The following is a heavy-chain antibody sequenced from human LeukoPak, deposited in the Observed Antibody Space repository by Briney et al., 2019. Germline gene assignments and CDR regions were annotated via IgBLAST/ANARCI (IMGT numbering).Heavy chain of an antibody. CDR1: GGSISSGSYY. D-gene: IGHD3-9*01. CDR3: ARGGSKYYDILTGYSH. CDR2: IYTSGST. V-gene: IGHV4-61*02. J-gene: IGHJ4*02. Sequence: SQTLSLTCTVSGGSISSGSYYWSWIRQPAGKGLEWIGRIYTSGSTNYNPSLKSRVTISVDTSKSQFSLKLSSVTAADTAVYYCARGGSKYYDILTGYSHWGQGTLVTVSS.